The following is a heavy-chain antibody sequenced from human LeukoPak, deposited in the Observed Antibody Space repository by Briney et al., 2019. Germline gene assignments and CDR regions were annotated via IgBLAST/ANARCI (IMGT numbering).Heavy chain of an antibody. J-gene: IGHJ5*02. CDR1: VGSINSGNW. Sequence: SGTLSLTCAVSVGSINSGNWWSWVRQSPGKGLEWIGEIYHNGTPNYNPSLKSRVTISVDTSKNQFSLRLSSVTAADTAIYYCVRHPLETYVSDWFGPWGQGTLVTVSS. D-gene: IGHD3-10*02. CDR3: VRHPLETYVSDWFGP. V-gene: IGHV4-4*02. CDR2: IYHNGTP.